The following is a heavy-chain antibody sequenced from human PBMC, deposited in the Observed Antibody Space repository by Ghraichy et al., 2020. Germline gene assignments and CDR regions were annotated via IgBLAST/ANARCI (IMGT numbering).Heavy chain of an antibody. CDR3: AVGGAVAGPYLNY. Sequence: ESLNISCTVSGDSISTYYWSWIRQTPGKGLEWIGSIYHTGSTNYNPSLKSRVAISVDTSKNQFSLNLSSVTAADTAVYYCAVGGAVAGPYLNYWGQGTLVSLSS. CDR2: IYHTGST. CDR1: GDSISTYY. D-gene: IGHD6-13*01. V-gene: IGHV4-59*01. J-gene: IGHJ4*02.